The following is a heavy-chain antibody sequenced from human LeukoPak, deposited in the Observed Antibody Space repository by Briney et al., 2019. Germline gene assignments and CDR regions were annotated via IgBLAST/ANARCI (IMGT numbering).Heavy chain of an antibody. CDR3: ARVPIPFDYDSSGYPDY. CDR2: IYHSGST. D-gene: IGHD3-22*01. CDR1: GYSISSGYY. J-gene: IGHJ4*02. V-gene: IGHV4-38-2*02. Sequence: SETLSLTCTVSGYSISSGYYWGWIRQPPGTGLEWIGTIYHSGSTYYNPSLKSRVTISVDTSKNQFSLKLRSVTAADTAVYYCARVPIPFDYDSSGYPDYWGQGTLVTVSS.